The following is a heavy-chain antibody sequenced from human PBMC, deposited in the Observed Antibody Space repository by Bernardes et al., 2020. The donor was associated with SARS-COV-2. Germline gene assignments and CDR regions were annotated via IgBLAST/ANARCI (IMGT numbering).Heavy chain of an antibody. Sequence: GGSLRLSCAASGFTFSNYAMSWVRQAPGKGLEWVSAISNSGGSTYYADSVKGRFTISRDNSKNTLYLQMNSLRAEDTAVFYCAKRSGTTVVTQWGQGTLVTVSS. CDR3: AKRSGTTVVTQ. CDR1: GFTFSNYA. D-gene: IGHD4-17*01. CDR2: ISNSGGST. J-gene: IGHJ4*02. V-gene: IGHV3-23*01.